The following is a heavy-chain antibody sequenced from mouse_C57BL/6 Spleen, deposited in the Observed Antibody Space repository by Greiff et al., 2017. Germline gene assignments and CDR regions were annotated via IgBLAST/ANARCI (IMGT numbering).Heavy chain of an antibody. CDR1: GYSITSGYY. CDR3: AKITDAMDY. CDR2: ISYDGSN. V-gene: IGHV3-6*01. J-gene: IGHJ4*01. Sequence: EVKLMESGPGLVKPSQSLSLTCSVTGYSITSGYYWNWIRQFPGNKLEWMGYISYDGSNNYNPSLKNRISITRDTSKNQFFLKLNSVTTEDTATYYCAKITDAMDYWGQGTSVTVSS. D-gene: IGHD1-1*01.